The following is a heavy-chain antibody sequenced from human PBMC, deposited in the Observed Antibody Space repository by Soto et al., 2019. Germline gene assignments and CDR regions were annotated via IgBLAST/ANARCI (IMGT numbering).Heavy chain of an antibody. V-gene: IGHV5-51*01. Sequence: GESLKISCKGSGYTFTSYWIAWVRQMPERGLEWMGVIYPGDSDTRYSPSFQGQVTISADKSISTAYLHWSSLKASDTAMYYCARRLAATEHFDFWGQGTLVTV. J-gene: IGHJ4*02. CDR1: GYTFTSYW. CDR2: IYPGDSDT. D-gene: IGHD6-25*01. CDR3: ARRLAATEHFDF.